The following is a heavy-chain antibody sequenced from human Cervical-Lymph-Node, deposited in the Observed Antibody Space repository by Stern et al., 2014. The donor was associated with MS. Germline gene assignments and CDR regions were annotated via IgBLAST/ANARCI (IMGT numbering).Heavy chain of an antibody. D-gene: IGHD3-10*01. V-gene: IGHV3-23*01. CDR3: AKVAPSTRGAFDY. J-gene: IGHJ4*02. Sequence: VESGRSLRLSCAASGFTFDNYAMNWVRQDPGKGLEWVSGISGGGRTTYYADSVKGRFTISRDNSKNTLYLQMKSLRAEDTAAYYCAKVAPSTRGAFDYWGLGTLVTVSP. CDR1: GFTFDNYA. CDR2: ISGGGRTT.